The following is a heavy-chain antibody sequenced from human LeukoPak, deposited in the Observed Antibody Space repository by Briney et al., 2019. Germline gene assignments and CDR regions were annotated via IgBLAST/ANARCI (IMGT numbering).Heavy chain of an antibody. CDR1: GFTFSSYS. CDR3: AREGSGYSSGLLDY. CDR2: ISSSSSYI. J-gene: IGHJ4*02. D-gene: IGHD6-19*01. Sequence: GGSLRLSCAASGFTFSSYSMNWVRQALGKGLEWVSSISSSSSYIYYADSVKGRFTISRDNAKNSLYLQMNSLRAEDTAVYYCAREGSGYSSGLLDYWGQGTLVTVSS. V-gene: IGHV3-21*01.